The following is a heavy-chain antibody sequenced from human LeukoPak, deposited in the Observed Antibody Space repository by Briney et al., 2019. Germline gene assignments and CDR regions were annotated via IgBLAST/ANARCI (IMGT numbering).Heavy chain of an antibody. CDR3: ARVPGGQGSHRRRDFDY. Sequence: GASVTVSCKASGYTFTGYYMHWVRQAPGQGLEWMGWINPNSGGTNYAQKFQGRVTMTRDTSISTAYMELSRLRSDDTAVYYCARVPGGQGSHRRRDFDYWGQGTLVTVSS. J-gene: IGHJ4*02. V-gene: IGHV1-2*02. CDR2: INPNSGGT. CDR1: GYTFTGYY. D-gene: IGHD3-16*02.